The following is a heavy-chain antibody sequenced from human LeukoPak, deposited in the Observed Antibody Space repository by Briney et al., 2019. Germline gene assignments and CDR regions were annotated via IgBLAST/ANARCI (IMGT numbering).Heavy chain of an antibody. Sequence: SETLSLTCTVSGGSISSYYWSWIRQPAGKGLEWIGRIYTSGGTNYNPSLKSRVTMSVDTSKNQFSLKLSSVTAADTAVYYCARVYYYDSSGYYWPTRAPDRAFDTWGQGTMVTVSS. CDR2: IYTSGGT. V-gene: IGHV4-4*07. CDR3: ARVYYYDSSGYYWPTRAPDRAFDT. D-gene: IGHD3-22*01. J-gene: IGHJ3*02. CDR1: GGSISSYY.